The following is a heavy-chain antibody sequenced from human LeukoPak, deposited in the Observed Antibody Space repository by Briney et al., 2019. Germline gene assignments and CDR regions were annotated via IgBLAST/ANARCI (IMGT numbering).Heavy chain of an antibody. J-gene: IGHJ4*02. CDR1: GFTFSNAW. CDR3: TTGLAVAGKLEPDY. CDR2: IKSKTDGGTT. Sequence: GGSLRLSCAASGFTFSNAWMSWVRQAPGKGLEWVGRIKSKTDGGTTDYAAPVKGRFTISRDDSKNTLYLQMSSLKTEDTAVYYCTTGLAVAGKLEPDYWGQGTLVTVSS. D-gene: IGHD6-19*01. V-gene: IGHV3-15*01.